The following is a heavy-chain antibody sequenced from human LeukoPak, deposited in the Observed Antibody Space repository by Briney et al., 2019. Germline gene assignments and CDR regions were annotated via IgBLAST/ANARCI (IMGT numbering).Heavy chain of an antibody. J-gene: IGHJ6*02. CDR3: TYPRGYSYGPDYYYGMDV. V-gene: IGHV3-49*03. D-gene: IGHD5-18*01. Sequence: GGSLRLSCTASGFTFGDYAMSWFRQAPGKGREWVGFIRSKAYGGTTEYAASVKGRFTISRDDSKSIAYLQMNSLKTEDTAVYYCTYPRGYSYGPDYYYGMDVWGQGTTVTVSS. CDR1: GFTFGDYA. CDR2: IRSKAYGGTT.